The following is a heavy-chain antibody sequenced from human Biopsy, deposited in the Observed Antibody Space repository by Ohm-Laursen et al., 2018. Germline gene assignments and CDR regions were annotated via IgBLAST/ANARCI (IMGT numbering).Heavy chain of an antibody. D-gene: IGHD2-15*01. CDR1: GDSIRSYY. CDR3: ARDRRGDSYMDV. V-gene: IGHV4-59*01. CDR2: VHFTGST. Sequence: SDTLSLTCTVSGDSIRSYYWSWIRQTPEKGLEWIGHVHFTGSTNFNPSLKSRVTISVDTSRVRFSLTLSSVTAADTAIYYCARDRRGDSYMDVWGQGTTVTVSS. J-gene: IGHJ6*02.